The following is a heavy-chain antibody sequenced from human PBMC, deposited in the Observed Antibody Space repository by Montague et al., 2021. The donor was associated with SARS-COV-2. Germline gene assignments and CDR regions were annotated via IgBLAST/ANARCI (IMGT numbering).Heavy chain of an antibody. D-gene: IGHD2-2*01. CDR2: ISHSGGT. CDR3: ARFAYRLLLIAPYYGMDV. CDR1: GGSFSGYY. J-gene: IGHJ6*02. V-gene: IGHV4-34*01. Sequence: SETLSLTCAVYGGSFSGYYWSWIRQPPGKGLEWIWEISHSGGTNYNPSLKSRVTISIDTSKNQFSLKLSSVTAADTAVYYCARFAYRLLLIAPYYGMDVWGQGTEVTVSS.